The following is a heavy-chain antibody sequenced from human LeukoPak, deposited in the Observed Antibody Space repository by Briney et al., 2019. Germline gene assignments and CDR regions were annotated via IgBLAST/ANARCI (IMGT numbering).Heavy chain of an antibody. CDR3: AKDPGYSSAWYYFDY. CDR2: ISSSSRSYI. Sequence: GGSLRLSCAASGFTFSSYSMNWVRQAPGKGLEWVSSISSSSRSYIYYADSVKGRFTIFRDNSKNTLFLQLNSLRTEDTAVYYCAKDPGYSSAWYYFDYWGQGTLVTVSS. V-gene: IGHV3-21*01. D-gene: IGHD6-19*01. CDR1: GFTFSSYS. J-gene: IGHJ4*02.